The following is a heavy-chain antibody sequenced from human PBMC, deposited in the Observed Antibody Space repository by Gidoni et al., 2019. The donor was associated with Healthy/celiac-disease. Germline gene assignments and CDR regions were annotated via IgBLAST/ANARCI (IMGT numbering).Heavy chain of an antibody. V-gene: IGHV5-51*01. CDR2: IYPGDSNT. CDR3: ARHSNWAFDY. CDR1: GYTFAAYW. D-gene: IGHD7-27*01. Sequence: EVQLVQSGAEVKKPGESLKISCKASGYTFAAYWIGWVRQMPGKGLEWMGIIYPGDSNTIYSPSFQGQVTISADKSISTAYLQWSSLRASDTAMYYCARHSNWAFDYWDQGTLVTVSS. J-gene: IGHJ4*02.